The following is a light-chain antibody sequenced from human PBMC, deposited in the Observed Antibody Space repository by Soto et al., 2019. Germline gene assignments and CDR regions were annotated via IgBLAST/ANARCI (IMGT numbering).Light chain of an antibody. CDR1: GSDVGGYYY. CDR2: DVS. J-gene: IGLJ2*01. V-gene: IGLV2-14*01. CDR3: SLYKCASNPLV. Sequence: QSSLTQPASVSGSPGQSITISCTGTGSDVGGYYYVSWYQQHPGKAPKVMIYDVSNRPSGVSNRFSGSKSGNTASLTISGLQAEDEADYYCSLYKCASNPLVFGGGTKVAVL.